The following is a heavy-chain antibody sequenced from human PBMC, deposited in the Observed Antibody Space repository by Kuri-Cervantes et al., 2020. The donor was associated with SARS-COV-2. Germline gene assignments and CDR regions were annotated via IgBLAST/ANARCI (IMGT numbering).Heavy chain of an antibody. CDR2: NIPIFGTA. J-gene: IGHJ4*02. CDR3: ARAYYYDSSGYYPGDY. Sequence: SVKVSCKTSAVTFSSYAISWARPAPGQGLEWIGGNIPIFGTANYAQKFQGRVTITADKSTSTAYMELSSLRSEDTAVYYCARAYYYDSSGYYPGDYWGQGTLVTVSS. CDR1: AVTFSSYA. V-gene: IGHV1-69*06. D-gene: IGHD3-22*01.